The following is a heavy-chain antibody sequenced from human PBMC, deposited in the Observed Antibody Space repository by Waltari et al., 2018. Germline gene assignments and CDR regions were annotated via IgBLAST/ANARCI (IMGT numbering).Heavy chain of an antibody. V-gene: IGHV3-74*01. CDR1: GFTFSSYW. J-gene: IGHJ4*02. D-gene: IGHD3-9*01. CDR2: MNSDGSTI. Sequence: EVQLEESGGGLVQPGGSLKLSCAASGFTFSSYWMHWVRQAPGKGLLWVSRMNSDGSTISYADSVKGRFTISRDNAKNTLYLQMNSRRAEDTAVYYCASAYYDILDWGQGTLVTVSS. CDR3: ASAYYDILD.